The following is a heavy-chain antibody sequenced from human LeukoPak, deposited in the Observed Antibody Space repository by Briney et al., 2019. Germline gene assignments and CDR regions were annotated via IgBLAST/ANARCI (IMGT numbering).Heavy chain of an antibody. CDR3: ARQEGAGSWTTFDS. CDR1: GNTFTGYY. V-gene: IGHV1-2*02. J-gene: IGHJ4*02. Sequence: ASVKVSCKASGNTFTGYYIHWVRQAPGQGLEWMGWIIPNSGDTHYQRNFQGGVTLARDMSITTAYMELSRLKSDDTAVYYCARQEGAGSWTTFDSWGQGTLVTVSS. CDR2: IIPNSGDT. D-gene: IGHD6-13*01.